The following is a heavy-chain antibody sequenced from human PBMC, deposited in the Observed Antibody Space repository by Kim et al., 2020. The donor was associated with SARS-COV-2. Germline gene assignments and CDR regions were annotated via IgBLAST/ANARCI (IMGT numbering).Heavy chain of an antibody. CDR3: ARTTSGWPNWFDF. CDR2: VTPSTGNT. Sequence: ASVKVSCMASGYFFSTYDINWVRQASGQGLEWLGWVTPSTGNTGYAQKFQGRVTVTRDTSIRTAYMELNNLRYEDTAVYYCARTTSGWPNWFDFWGQGTLVTVSS. CDR1: GYFFSTYD. V-gene: IGHV1-8*02. D-gene: IGHD6-19*01. J-gene: IGHJ5*01.